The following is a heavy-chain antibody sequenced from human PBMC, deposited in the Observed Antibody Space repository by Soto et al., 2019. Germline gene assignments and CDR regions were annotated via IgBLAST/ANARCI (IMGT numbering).Heavy chain of an antibody. J-gene: IGHJ4*02. CDR2: ISGYNGKT. CDR3: ARDSPVAVAGNVDF. CDR1: GDTFATFG. V-gene: IGHV1-18*01. D-gene: IGHD6-19*01. Sequence: ASVKVSCKASGDTFATFGLSWVRQAPGQGLEWMGWISGYNGKTDYAQKFQGRVTLTTDTSTSTAYMQLWSLRYDDTAVYYCARDSPVAVAGNVDFWGQGTLVTVSS.